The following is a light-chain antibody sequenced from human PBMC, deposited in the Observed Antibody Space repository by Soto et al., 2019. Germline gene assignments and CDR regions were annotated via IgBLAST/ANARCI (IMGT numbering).Light chain of an antibody. CDR1: SSNIGGNS. CDR2: DDN. J-gene: IGLJ1*01. CDR3: GSWDSSLSAYV. Sequence: QSVMTQPPSVSAAPGQKVTISCSGSSSNIGGNSVSWYQQLPGIAPKLLIYDDNKRPSGIPDRFSGSKSGTSATLGITGFQTGDEADYYCGSWDSSLSAYVFGTGTKLTVL. V-gene: IGLV1-51*01.